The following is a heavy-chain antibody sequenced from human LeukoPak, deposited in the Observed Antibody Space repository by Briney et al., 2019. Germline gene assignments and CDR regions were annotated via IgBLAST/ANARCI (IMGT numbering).Heavy chain of an antibody. CDR2: VNAGNGNT. CDR1: GYTFTSYA. J-gene: IGHJ6*02. CDR3: ARLGDYNYYYYYGMDV. Sequence: SVKVSCKASGYTFTSYAKHWVRQAPGQMLEWMGWVNAGNGNTKYSQKFQGRVTITRDTSASTAYMELSSLRSEDTAVYYCARLGDYNYYYYYGMDVWGQGTTVTVSS. V-gene: IGHV1-3*01. D-gene: IGHD4-17*01.